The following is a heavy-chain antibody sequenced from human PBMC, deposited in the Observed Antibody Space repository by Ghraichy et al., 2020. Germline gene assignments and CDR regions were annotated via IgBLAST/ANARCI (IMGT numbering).Heavy chain of an antibody. CDR3: AKGSYSSGWYWFDY. CDR1: GFTFDDYA. CDR2: ISWNSGSI. J-gene: IGHJ5*01. V-gene: IGHV3-9*01. Sequence: GGSLRLSCAASGFTFDDYAMHWVRQAPGKGLEWVSGISWNSGSIGYADSVKGRFTISRDNAKNSLYLQMNSLRAEDTALYYCAKGSYSSGWYWFDYWGQGTLVTVSS. D-gene: IGHD6-19*01.